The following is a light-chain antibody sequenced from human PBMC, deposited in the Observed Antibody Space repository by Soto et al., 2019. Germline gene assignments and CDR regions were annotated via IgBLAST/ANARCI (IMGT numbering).Light chain of an antibody. CDR2: DAS. J-gene: IGKJ4*01. CDR3: QQYDSIPLA. CDR1: QDISDY. V-gene: IGKV1-33*01. Sequence: DFQMTQSPSSLSASVGDRVTITCQASQDISDYLNWYQQKPGAAPKLLIYDASNLQAGVPSRFSGSGSGTEFTFTISRLQPEDVATYYCQQYDSIPLAFGGGTKVEIK.